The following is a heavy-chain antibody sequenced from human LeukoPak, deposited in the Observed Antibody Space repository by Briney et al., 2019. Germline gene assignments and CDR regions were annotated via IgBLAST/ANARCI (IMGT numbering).Heavy chain of an antibody. J-gene: IGHJ4*02. CDR2: IYYSGST. D-gene: IGHD1-7*01. Sequence: PSETLSLTCAVYGGSFSGYYWSWIRQPPGKGLEWIGNIYYSGSTYYNPSLKSRVTISVDTSKNQFSLKLSSVTAADTAVYYCARGRNWNLHFDYWGQGTLVTVSS. CDR3: ARGRNWNLHFDY. CDR1: GGSFSGYY. V-gene: IGHV4-34*01.